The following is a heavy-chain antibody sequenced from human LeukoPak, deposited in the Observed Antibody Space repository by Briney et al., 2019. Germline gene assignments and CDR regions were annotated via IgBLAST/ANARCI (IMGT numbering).Heavy chain of an antibody. CDR2: ISSNGGST. J-gene: IGHJ3*02. CDR1: GFTFSSYA. D-gene: IGHD4-23*01. Sequence: GGSLRLSCAASGFTFSSYAMHWVRQAPGKGLEYVSAISSNGGSTYYANSVKGRFTISRDNSKNTLYLQMGSLRAEDMAVYYCARGRKLDAFDIWGQGTMVTVSS. CDR3: ARGRKLDAFDI. V-gene: IGHV3-64*01.